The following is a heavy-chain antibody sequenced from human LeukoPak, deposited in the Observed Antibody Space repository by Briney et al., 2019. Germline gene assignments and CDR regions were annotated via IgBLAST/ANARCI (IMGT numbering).Heavy chain of an antibody. CDR1: GFTFSSYW. CDR2: INQDGSQK. CDR3: TRDVNGGNFDY. Sequence: TGGSLRLSCAASGFTFSSYWMSWVRQAPEKGLEWVANINQDGSQKYYGDSVKGRFTISRDNAKNSLYLQMNSLRAEDTAVYYCTRDVNGGNFDYWGQGTLVTVSS. J-gene: IGHJ4*02. V-gene: IGHV3-7*01. D-gene: IGHD4-23*01.